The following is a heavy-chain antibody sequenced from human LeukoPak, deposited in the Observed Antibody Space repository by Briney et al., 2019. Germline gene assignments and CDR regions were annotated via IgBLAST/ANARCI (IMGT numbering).Heavy chain of an antibody. D-gene: IGHD3-10*01. J-gene: IGHJ4*02. CDR1: GYTFTGYY. Sequence: GASVKVSCMASGYTFTGYYMHWVRQAPGQGLEWMGWINPNSGGTNYAQKFQGRVTMTRDTSISTAYMELSRLRSDDTAVYYCARDSPYYYGSGRYYNCLDYWGQGTLVTVSS. CDR2: INPNSGGT. CDR3: ARDSPYYYGSGRYYNCLDY. V-gene: IGHV1-2*02.